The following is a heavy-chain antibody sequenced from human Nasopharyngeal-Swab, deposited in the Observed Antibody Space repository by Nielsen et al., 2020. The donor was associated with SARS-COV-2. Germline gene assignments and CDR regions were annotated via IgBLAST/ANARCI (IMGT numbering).Heavy chain of an antibody. Sequence: GSLRLSCTVSGGSISSSSYYWGWIRQPPGKGLEWIGSIYYSGSTYYNPSLKSRVTISVDTSKNQFSRKLSSVTAADTAVYYWARLDILTGLFDYWGQGTLVTVSS. CDR1: GGSISSSSYY. V-gene: IGHV4-39*01. J-gene: IGHJ4*02. CDR2: IYYSGST. D-gene: IGHD3-9*01. CDR3: ARLDILTGLFDY.